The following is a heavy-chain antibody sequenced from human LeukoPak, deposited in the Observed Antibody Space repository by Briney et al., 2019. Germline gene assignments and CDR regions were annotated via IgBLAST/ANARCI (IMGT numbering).Heavy chain of an antibody. J-gene: IGHJ4*02. CDR3: ARDMRWLQLLLDY. CDR1: GYTFTGYY. Sequence: ALVKVSCKASGYTFTGYYMHWVRQAPGQGLEWMGWINPNSGGTNYAQKFQGRVTMTRDTSISTAYMELSRLRSDDTAVYYCARDMRWLQLLLDYWGQGTLVTVSS. D-gene: IGHD5-24*01. V-gene: IGHV1-2*02. CDR2: INPNSGGT.